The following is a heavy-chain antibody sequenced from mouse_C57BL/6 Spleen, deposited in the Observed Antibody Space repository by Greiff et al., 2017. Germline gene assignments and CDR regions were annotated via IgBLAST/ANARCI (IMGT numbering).Heavy chain of an antibody. D-gene: IGHD1-1*01. J-gene: IGHJ3*01. CDR1: GYTFTSYW. CDR3: AAGDYYGSSYPFAY. CDR2: IHPNSGST. Sequence: VQLQQPGAELVKPGASVKLSCKASGYTFTSYWMPWVKQRPGQGLEWIGMIHPNSGSTNYNEKFKSKATLTVDKSSSTAYMQLSSLTSEDSAVYYCAAGDYYGSSYPFAYWGQGTLVTVSA. V-gene: IGHV1-64*01.